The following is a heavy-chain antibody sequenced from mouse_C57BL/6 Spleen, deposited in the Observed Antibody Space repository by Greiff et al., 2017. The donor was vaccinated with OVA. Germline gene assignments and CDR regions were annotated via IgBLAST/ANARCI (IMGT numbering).Heavy chain of an antibody. V-gene: IGHV1-26*01. CDR3: ARDGYYSDY. CDR2: INPNNGGT. D-gene: IGHD2-3*01. Sequence: EVQLQQSGPELVKPGASVKISCKASGYTFTDYYMNWVKQSHGKSLEWIGDINPNNGGTSYTQKFKGKATLTVDKSSSTAYMELRSLTSEDSAVYYCARDGYYSDYWGQGTTLTVSS. CDR1: GYTFTDYY. J-gene: IGHJ2*01.